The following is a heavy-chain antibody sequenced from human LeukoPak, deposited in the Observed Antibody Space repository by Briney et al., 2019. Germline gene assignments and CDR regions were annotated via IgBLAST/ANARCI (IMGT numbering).Heavy chain of an antibody. Sequence: TGGSLRLSCAASGFTVSSNYMSWVRQAPEKGLDWVSVISGSAHKIRYADSVKGRFTISRDNSENIVYLQMNNLRVEDTAVYYCAGRPTGYSSGYIHWGQGTLVTVSS. J-gene: IGHJ4*02. V-gene: IGHV3-53*01. CDR1: GFTVSSNY. CDR2: ISGSAHKI. CDR3: AGRPTGYSSGYIH. D-gene: IGHD5-18*01.